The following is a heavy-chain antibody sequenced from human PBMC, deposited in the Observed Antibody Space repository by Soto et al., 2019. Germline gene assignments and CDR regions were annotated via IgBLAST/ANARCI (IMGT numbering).Heavy chain of an antibody. V-gene: IGHV3-23*01. CDR1: GFTFSRHA. J-gene: IGHJ5*01. CDR2: ISGNSGGT. Sequence: EVQLLESGGGLVQPGGSLRLSCAASGFTFSRHAMTWVRQAPGKGLEWVSSISGNSGGTYYADSVKGRFTISRDNSKNTLYLQMNSLRAEDTALYYCARKPNGFDSWDQGTLVTVSS. CDR3: ARKPNGFDS.